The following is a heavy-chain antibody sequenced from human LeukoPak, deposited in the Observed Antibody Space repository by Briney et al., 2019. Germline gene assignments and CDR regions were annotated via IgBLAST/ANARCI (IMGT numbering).Heavy chain of an antibody. V-gene: IGHV3-48*01. Sequence: PGGSLRLSCAASGFTFSGYSMTWVRQAPGEGLEWVSYIGSTRRTIYYADSVKGRFTISRDNAKNSLYLQMNSLRAEDTAVYYCARDSANYDFWSGYNQGYYFDYWGQGTLVTVSS. CDR3: ARDSANYDFWSGYNQGYYFDY. CDR1: GFTFSGYS. CDR2: IGSTRRTI. D-gene: IGHD3-3*01. J-gene: IGHJ4*02.